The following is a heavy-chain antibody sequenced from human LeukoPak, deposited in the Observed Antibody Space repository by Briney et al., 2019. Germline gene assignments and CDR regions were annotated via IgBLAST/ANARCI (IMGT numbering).Heavy chain of an antibody. V-gene: IGHV4-34*01. CDR2: INHSGST. Sequence: NPSETLSLTCAVYGGSFSGYYWSWIRQPPGKGLEWIGEINHSGSTNYNPSLKSRVTISVDTSKNQFSLKLSSVTAADTAVYYCARVPAAYYYYYGMDVWGQGTTVTVSS. D-gene: IGHD2-2*01. CDR3: ARVPAAYYYYYGMDV. J-gene: IGHJ6*02. CDR1: GGSFSGYY.